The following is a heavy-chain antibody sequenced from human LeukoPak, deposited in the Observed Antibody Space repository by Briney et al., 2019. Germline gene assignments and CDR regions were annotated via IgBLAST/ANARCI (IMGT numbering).Heavy chain of an antibody. V-gene: IGHV3-30*18. J-gene: IGHJ4*02. Sequence: PGRSLRLSCAASGFTFSNYGMHWVRQAPGKGLEWVAITSYDGGQNSYADFVKGRFTISRDNSKNTVYLQMTGLRADDTAVYYCAKKTPGIHPFDSWGQGTLVTVSP. D-gene: IGHD6-13*01. CDR3: AKKTPGIHPFDS. CDR1: GFTFSNYG. CDR2: TSYDGGQN.